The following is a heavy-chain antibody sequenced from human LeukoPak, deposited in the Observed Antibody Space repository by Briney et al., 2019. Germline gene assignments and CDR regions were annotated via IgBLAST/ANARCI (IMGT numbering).Heavy chain of an antibody. Sequence: GASVKVSCKASGYTFSGYYMHWVRQATGQGLEWMGWMNPNSGNTGYAQKFQGRVTMTRHTSISTAYMELSSLRSEDPAVYYCARGLGPYYYGSGSYYFNIYYYYYGMDVWGQGTTVTASS. J-gene: IGHJ6*02. CDR1: GYTFSGYY. V-gene: IGHV1-8*02. CDR2: MNPNSGNT. CDR3: ARGLGPYYYGSGSYYFNIYYYYYGMDV. D-gene: IGHD3-10*01.